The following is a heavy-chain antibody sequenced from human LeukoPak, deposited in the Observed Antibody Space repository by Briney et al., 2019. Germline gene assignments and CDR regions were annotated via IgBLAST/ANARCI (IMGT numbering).Heavy chain of an antibody. Sequence: GGSLRLSCAASGFTFSSYEMNWVRQAPGKGLEWVSYISSSSSTIYYADSVKGRFTISRDNAKNSLYLQMNSLRAEDTAVYYCARDSSGWYGEGLYYYYYYMDDWGKGTTVTVSS. D-gene: IGHD6-19*01. J-gene: IGHJ6*03. V-gene: IGHV3-48*01. CDR1: GFTFSSYE. CDR3: ARDSSGWYGEGLYYYYYYMDD. CDR2: ISSSSSTI.